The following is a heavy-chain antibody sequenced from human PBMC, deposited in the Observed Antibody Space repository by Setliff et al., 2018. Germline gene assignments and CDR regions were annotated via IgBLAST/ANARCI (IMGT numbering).Heavy chain of an antibody. Sequence: GGSLRLSCAASGFTFSRYWMSWVRQAPGKGLEWVSVIYSGGSTYYADSVKGRFTISRDNSKNTLYLQMNSLRAEDTAVYYCARERRYYGSGSYYNAAFDYWGQGTLVTVSS. CDR1: GFTFSRYW. J-gene: IGHJ4*02. CDR3: ARERRYYGSGSYYNAAFDY. D-gene: IGHD3-10*01. V-gene: IGHV3-66*01. CDR2: IYSGGST.